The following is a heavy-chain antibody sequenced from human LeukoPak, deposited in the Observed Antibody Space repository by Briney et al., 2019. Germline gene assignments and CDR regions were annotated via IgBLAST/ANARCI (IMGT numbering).Heavy chain of an antibody. V-gene: IGHV3-30-3*01. CDR3: ARAMTTVTTVGY. J-gene: IGHJ4*02. CDR2: ISYDGSNK. Sequence: XPXXXLXXXXVISYDGSNKYYADSVKGRFTISRDNSKNTLYLQMNSLRAEDTAVYYCARAMTTVTTVGYWGQGTLVTVSS. D-gene: IGHD4-17*01.